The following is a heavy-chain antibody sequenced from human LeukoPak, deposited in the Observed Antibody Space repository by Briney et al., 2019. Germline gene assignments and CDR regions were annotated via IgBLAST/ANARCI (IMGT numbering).Heavy chain of an antibody. J-gene: IGHJ6*02. V-gene: IGHV3-11*01. CDR1: GFTFSDYY. Sequence: GGPLRPSCAASGFTFSDYYMSWIRQAPGKGLEWVSYISSSGSTIYYADSVKGRFTISRDNAKNSLYLQMNSLRAEDTAVYYCARIYDSSGYYYGDYYYGMDVWGQGTTVTVSS. CDR2: ISSSGSTI. D-gene: IGHD3-22*01. CDR3: ARIYDSSGYYYGDYYYGMDV.